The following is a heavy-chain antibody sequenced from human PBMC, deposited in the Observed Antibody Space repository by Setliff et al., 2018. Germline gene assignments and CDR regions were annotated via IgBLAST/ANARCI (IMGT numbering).Heavy chain of an antibody. J-gene: IGHJ6*03. V-gene: IGHV4-4*07. Sequence: SETLSLTCTVSRGSINSHYWSWIRQPAGKGLEWIGRIFGSGSTNYNPSLKSRVTMSIDKSKNQFSLKLTSVTAADTAVYYCARMSGFLYMDVWGKGTPVTVSS. CDR2: IFGSGST. CDR3: ARMSGFLYMDV. D-gene: IGHD3-3*01. CDR1: RGSINSHY.